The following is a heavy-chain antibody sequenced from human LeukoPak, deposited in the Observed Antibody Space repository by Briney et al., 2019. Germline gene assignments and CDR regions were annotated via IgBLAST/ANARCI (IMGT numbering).Heavy chain of an antibody. J-gene: IGHJ4*02. V-gene: IGHV6-1*01. CDR2: TYYRSKWYN. Sequence: SQTLSLTCAISGDSVSSNSAAWNWIRQSPSRGLEWLGRTYYRSKWYNDYAVSVKSRITINPDTSKNQFSLQLNSVTPEDTAVHYSARGPATGHRREVCFDYWGRGTLVTV. CDR3: ARGPATGHRREVCFDY. D-gene: IGHD1-14*01. CDR1: GDSVSSNSAA.